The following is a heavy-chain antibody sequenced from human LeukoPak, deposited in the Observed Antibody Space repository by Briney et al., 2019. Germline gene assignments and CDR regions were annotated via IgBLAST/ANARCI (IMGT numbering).Heavy chain of an antibody. CDR3: AKNPPHYYGSGSYPL. Sequence: RLXCAASGFTFSSYGMHWVRQAPGXGLXXVSAISGSGGSTYYADSVKGRFTISRDNSKNTLYLQMNSLRAEDTAVYYCAKNPPHYYGSGSYPLWGQGTLVTVSS. CDR1: GFTFSSYG. D-gene: IGHD3-10*01. CDR2: ISGSGGST. V-gene: IGHV3-23*01. J-gene: IGHJ4*02.